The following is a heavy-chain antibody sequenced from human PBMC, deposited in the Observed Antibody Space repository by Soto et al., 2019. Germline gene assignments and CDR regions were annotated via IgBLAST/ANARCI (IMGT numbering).Heavy chain of an antibody. J-gene: IGHJ5*02. V-gene: IGHV3-23*01. D-gene: IGHD4-17*01. CDR1: GFTFSSYA. CDR2: ISGSGGST. Sequence: GGSLRLSCAASGFTFSSYAMSWVRQAPGKGLEWVSAISGSGGSTYYADSVKGRFTISRDNSKNTLYLQMNSLRAEDTAVYYCAKTAGYDYGDYANWFDPWGQGTLVTVSS. CDR3: AKTAGYDYGDYANWFDP.